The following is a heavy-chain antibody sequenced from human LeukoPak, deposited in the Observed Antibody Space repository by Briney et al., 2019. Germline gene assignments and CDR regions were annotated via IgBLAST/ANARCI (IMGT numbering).Heavy chain of an antibody. D-gene: IGHD4-17*01. CDR1: GGSFSGYY. V-gene: IGHV4-59*10. CDR3: ARGQYIYGDYRCYMDV. J-gene: IGHJ6*03. Sequence: SETLSLTCAVYGGSFSGYYWSWIRQPAGKGLEWIGRIHTSGSTNYNPSLKSRVTMSVDTSKNQFSLKLSSVTAADTAVYYCARGQYIYGDYRCYMDVWGKGTTVTISS. CDR2: IHTSGST.